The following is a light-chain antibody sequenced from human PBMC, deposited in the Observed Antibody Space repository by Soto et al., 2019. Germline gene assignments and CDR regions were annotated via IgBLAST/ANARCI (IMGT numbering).Light chain of an antibody. CDR2: DAS. J-gene: IGKJ1*01. V-gene: IGKV1-5*01. Sequence: DMQMTQSPSTLSASVGDRVTITCRASQSISSWLAWYQQKPGKAPKLLIYDASTLQSGVPSRFSGSGSGTEFTLTISSLQPDDFATYYCQQYNIYSWTFGQGTKVEIK. CDR1: QSISSW. CDR3: QQYNIYSWT.